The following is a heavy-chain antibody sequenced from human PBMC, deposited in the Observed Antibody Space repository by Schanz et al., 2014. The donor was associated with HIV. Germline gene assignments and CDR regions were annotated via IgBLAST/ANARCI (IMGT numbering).Heavy chain of an antibody. J-gene: IGHJ6*02. Sequence: QVQLVQSGAEVKKPGSSVKVSCKASGGTFSSYAISWARQAPGQGLEWMGGMIPSFRLRTYAQKFQGRVTIAADESASTAYMELNSLRSDDTAVYYCAKSPIFGDVIFYGMDVWGQGTTVTVSS. CDR1: GGTFSSYA. CDR2: MIPSFRLR. CDR3: AKSPIFGDVIFYGMDV. V-gene: IGHV1-69*01. D-gene: IGHD3-3*02.